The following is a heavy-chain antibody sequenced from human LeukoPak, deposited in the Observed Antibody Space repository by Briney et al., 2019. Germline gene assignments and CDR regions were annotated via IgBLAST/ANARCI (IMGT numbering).Heavy chain of an antibody. CDR3: AKDRAWEPAPSHFNY. J-gene: IGHJ4*02. Sequence: GGSLRLSCAASGFTFKNYVMTWVRQAPGRGLEWVSGVNGDASSTYYADSVKGRFTISRDNSKNTVYLQMDRLRAVDTALYYCAKDRAWEPAPSHFNYWAQGTLVTVSA. D-gene: IGHD1-14*01. V-gene: IGHV3-23*01. CDR1: GFTFKNYV. CDR2: VNGDASST.